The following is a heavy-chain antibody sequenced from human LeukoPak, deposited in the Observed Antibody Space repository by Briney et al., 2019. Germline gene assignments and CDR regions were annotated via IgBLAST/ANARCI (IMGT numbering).Heavy chain of an antibody. J-gene: IGHJ4*02. CDR1: GGTFSSYA. D-gene: IGHD3-22*01. Sequence: ASVKVSCKASGGTFSSYAISWVRQAPGQGLEWMGGIIPIFGTANYAQKFQGRVTITADESTSTAYMELSSLRSEDTAVYYCARVSGYYDSSGYFDYWGQGTLVTVSS. CDR3: ARVSGYYDSSGYFDY. V-gene: IGHV1-69*01. CDR2: IIPIFGTA.